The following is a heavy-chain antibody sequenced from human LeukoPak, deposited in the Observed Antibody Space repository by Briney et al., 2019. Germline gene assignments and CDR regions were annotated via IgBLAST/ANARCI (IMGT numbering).Heavy chain of an antibody. CDR2: INPSGGST. Sequence: ASVKVSCKASGYTFTSYYMHWVRQAPGQGLEWMGIINPSGGSTSYAQKFQGRVTMTRDTSTSTVYMELSSLRSEDTAVYYCARAMGDVEMATRGAFDIWGQGTVVTVSS. J-gene: IGHJ3*02. D-gene: IGHD5-24*01. V-gene: IGHV1-46*01. CDR3: ARAMGDVEMATRGAFDI. CDR1: GYTFTSYY.